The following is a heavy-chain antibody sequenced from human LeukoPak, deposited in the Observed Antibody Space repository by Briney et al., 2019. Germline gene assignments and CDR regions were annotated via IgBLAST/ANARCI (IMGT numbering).Heavy chain of an antibody. CDR1: GFIFSNDA. CDR3: ARDFARTGDYHHFDY. CDR2: VIVPTGSM. Sequence: GGSLRLSCAASGFIFSNDAMHWVRQAPGKGLEWVSSVIVPTGSMYYGDSVKGRFTISRDNAMNSLYLQMSSLRAEDTAVYYCARDFARTGDYHHFDYWGQGALVIVSS. D-gene: IGHD7-27*01. V-gene: IGHV3-21*01. J-gene: IGHJ4*02.